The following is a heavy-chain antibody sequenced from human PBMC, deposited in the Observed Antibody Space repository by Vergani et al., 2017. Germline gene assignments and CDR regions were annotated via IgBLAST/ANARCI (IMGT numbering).Heavy chain of an antibody. V-gene: IGHV3-9*01. J-gene: IGHJ4*02. CDR2: ISWNSGSI. CDR3: AKDYGGKKGPRGYFDY. CDR1: GFTFVDYA. D-gene: IGHD4-23*01. Sequence: EVQLVESGGGLVQPGRSLRLSCAASGFTFVDYAMHWVRQAPGKGLEGVSGISWNSGSIGYADSVKGRFTISRDNAKNSLYLQMNSLRAEDTAVYYCAKDYGGKKGPRGYFDYWGQGTLVTVSS.